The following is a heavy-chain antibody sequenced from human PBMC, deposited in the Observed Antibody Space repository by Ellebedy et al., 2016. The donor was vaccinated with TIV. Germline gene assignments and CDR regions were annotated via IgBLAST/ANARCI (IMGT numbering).Heavy chain of an antibody. CDR3: ARHNSGYVDY. J-gene: IGHJ4*02. CDR1: GGSISSYY. Sequence: MPSETLSLTCTVSGGSISSYYWSWIRQPPGKGLEWIGYIYYSGSTNYNPYLKSRVTISVDTSKNQFSLKLSSVTAADTAVYYCARHNSGYVDYWGQGTLVTVSS. CDR2: IYYSGST. V-gene: IGHV4-59*08. D-gene: IGHD2/OR15-2a*01.